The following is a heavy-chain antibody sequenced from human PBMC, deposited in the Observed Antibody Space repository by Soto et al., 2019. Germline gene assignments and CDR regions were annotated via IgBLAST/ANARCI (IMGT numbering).Heavy chain of an antibody. D-gene: IGHD3-22*01. CDR1: GFTFSSYG. CDR3: AKDAPYYYDSSGYYGPFDY. Sequence: PGGSLRLSCTASGFTFSSYGIHWVRQAPDKGLEWVALISYDGSNKYYADSVKGRFTISRDNSKNTLYLQMNSLRAEDTAMYYCAKDAPYYYDSSGYYGPFDYWGQGTLVTVSS. J-gene: IGHJ4*02. V-gene: IGHV3-30*18. CDR2: ISYDGSNK.